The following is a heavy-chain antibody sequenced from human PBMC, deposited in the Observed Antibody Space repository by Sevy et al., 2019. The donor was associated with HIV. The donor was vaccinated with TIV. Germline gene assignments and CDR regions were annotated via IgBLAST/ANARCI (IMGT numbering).Heavy chain of an antibody. D-gene: IGHD2-2*01. J-gene: IGHJ6*02. CDR2: ISAYNGNT. V-gene: IGHV1-18*01. Sequence: ASVKVSCKASGYTFTSYGISWVRQAPGQGLEWMGWISAYNGNTNYAQKLQGRVTMTTDTSTSTAYMELRSLRSDDTAVYYCARLIGDIVVVPADDYYYYGMDVWGQGTTVTVSS. CDR1: GYTFTSYG. CDR3: ARLIGDIVVVPADDYYYYGMDV.